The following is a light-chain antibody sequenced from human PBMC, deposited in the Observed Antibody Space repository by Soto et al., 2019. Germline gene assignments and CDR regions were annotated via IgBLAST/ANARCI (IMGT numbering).Light chain of an antibody. CDR1: SSNIGAGYD. CDR3: QSHDSSLSGSV. J-gene: IGLJ7*01. CDR2: GNT. V-gene: IGLV1-40*01. Sequence: QSVLTQPPSVSGAPGQRVTISCTGTSSNIGAGYDVHWYQQLPGTAPKLLIYGNTNRPSGVPDRFSGSKSGTSASLAITGLQAADEADYYCQSHDSSLSGSVFGGGTQLTVL.